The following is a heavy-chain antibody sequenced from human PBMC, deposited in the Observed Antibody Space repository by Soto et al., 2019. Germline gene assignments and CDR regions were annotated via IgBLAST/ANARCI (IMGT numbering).Heavy chain of an antibody. CDR3: ARLTGTHTNDWFDP. Sequence: SVKVSCKASGGTFSSYAISWVRQAPGQGLEWMGGIIPIFGTANYAQKFQGRVTITADKSTSTAYMELSSLRSEDTAVYYCARLTGTHTNDWFDPWGQGTLVTVSS. CDR1: GGTFSSYA. D-gene: IGHD1-7*01. CDR2: IIPIFGTA. V-gene: IGHV1-69*06. J-gene: IGHJ5*02.